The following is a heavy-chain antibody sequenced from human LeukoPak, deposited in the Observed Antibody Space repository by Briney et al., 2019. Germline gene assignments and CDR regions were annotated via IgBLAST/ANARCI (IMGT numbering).Heavy chain of an antibody. D-gene: IGHD2-2*01. CDR1: GGSFSGYY. Sequence: SETLSLTCAVYGGSFSGYYWSWVRQPPGKGLEWIGYIYYSGSTNYNPSLKSRVTISVDTSKNQFSLNLTSVTTADTAVYYCARVSWSRNSCPRRDALDVWGQGTMVTVSS. CDR3: ARVSWSRNSCPRRDALDV. CDR2: IYYSGST. J-gene: IGHJ3*01. V-gene: IGHV4-59*01.